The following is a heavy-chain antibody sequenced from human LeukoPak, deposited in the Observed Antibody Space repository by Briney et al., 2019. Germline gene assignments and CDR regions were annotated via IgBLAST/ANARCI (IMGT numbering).Heavy chain of an antibody. D-gene: IGHD3-22*01. CDR2: IYTSGST. V-gene: IGHV4-4*07. CDR3: ARANPMMGFYYYYMDV. Sequence: PSETLSLTCTVSGGSISSYYWSWIRQPAGKGLEWIGRIYTSGSTNYNPSLKSRVTMSVDTSKNQFSHKLSSVTAADTAVYYCARANPMMGFYYYYMDVWGKGTTVTVSS. CDR1: GGSISSYY. J-gene: IGHJ6*03.